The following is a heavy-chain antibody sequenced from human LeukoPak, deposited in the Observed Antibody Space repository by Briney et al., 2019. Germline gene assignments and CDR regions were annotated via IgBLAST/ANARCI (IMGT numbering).Heavy chain of an antibody. Sequence: SETLSLTCTVSGGYISSTSYYWGWIRQPPGKGLDWMGSINYSGITYYNPSLKSRVSISGDTSRNQFSLRLSSVTAADTAVYYCARHGAITAPGTTPDYWGQGTLVTVSS. CDR3: ARHGAITAPGTTPDY. CDR1: GGYISSTSYY. J-gene: IGHJ4*02. D-gene: IGHD1-1*01. CDR2: INYSGIT. V-gene: IGHV4-39*01.